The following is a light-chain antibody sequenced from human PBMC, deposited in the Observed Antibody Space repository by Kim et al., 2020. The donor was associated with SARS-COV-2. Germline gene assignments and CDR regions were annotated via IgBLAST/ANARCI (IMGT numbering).Light chain of an antibody. Sequence: LSPGERATLSCRASQSVSSYLAWYQQKPGQAPRLLIYDASSRATGIPARFSGSGSGTDFTLTISSLEPEDFAVYYCQQRSNWHPTFGGGTKVDIK. CDR2: DAS. CDR1: QSVSSY. CDR3: QQRSNWHPT. V-gene: IGKV3-11*01. J-gene: IGKJ4*01.